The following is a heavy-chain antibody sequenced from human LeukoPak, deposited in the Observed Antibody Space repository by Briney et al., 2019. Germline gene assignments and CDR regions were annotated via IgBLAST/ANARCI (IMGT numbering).Heavy chain of an antibody. CDR3: ARDRAAGGHY. CDR2: ISSSSSTI. V-gene: IGHV3-48*01. J-gene: IGHJ4*02. D-gene: IGHD6-13*01. Sequence: GGSLRLSCAASGFTFSSYAMSWVRQAPGKGLEWVSYISSSSSTIYYADSVKGRFTISRDSAKNSLYLQMNSLRAEDTAVYYCARDRAAGGHYWGQGTLVTVSS. CDR1: GFTFSSYA.